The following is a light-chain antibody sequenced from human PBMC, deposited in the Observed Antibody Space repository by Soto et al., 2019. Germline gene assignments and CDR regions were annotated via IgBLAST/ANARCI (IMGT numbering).Light chain of an antibody. V-gene: IGLV2-14*01. CDR2: EVS. CDR3: SSYTTTSTLAV. J-gene: IGLJ2*01. CDR1: SSDVGGYNY. Sequence: QSALTQPASVSGSPGQSITISCTGTSSDVGGYNYVSWYQQHPGKAPKLMIYEVSNRPAEVSNRFSGSKSDNTASLTISGLQAEDEADYYCSSYTTTSTLAVFGGGTKLTVL.